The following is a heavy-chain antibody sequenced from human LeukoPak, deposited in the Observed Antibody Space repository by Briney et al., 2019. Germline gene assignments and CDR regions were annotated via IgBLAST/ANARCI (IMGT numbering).Heavy chain of an antibody. CDR1: GGSISSYY. J-gene: IGHJ4*02. D-gene: IGHD6-6*01. Sequence: ASETLSLTCTVSGGSISSYYWSWIRQPPGKGLEWIGYIYYSGSTNYNPSLKSRVTISVDTSKNQFSLKLSSVTAADTAVYYCARGGGYSSSSPLFDYWGQGTLVTVSS. V-gene: IGHV4-59*01. CDR2: IYYSGST. CDR3: ARGGGYSSSSPLFDY.